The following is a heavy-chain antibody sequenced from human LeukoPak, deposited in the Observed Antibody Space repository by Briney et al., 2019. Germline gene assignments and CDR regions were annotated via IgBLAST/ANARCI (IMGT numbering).Heavy chain of an antibody. CDR1: GFTFSSYS. V-gene: IGHV3-21*01. Sequence: PGGSLRLSCAASGFTFSSYSMNWVRQAPGKGLEWVSSISSSSSYIYYADSVKGRFTISRDNAKNSLYLQMNSLRAEDTAVYYCAREGYCSGGSCYSEWVYYYYGMDVWGQGTTVTVSS. J-gene: IGHJ6*02. CDR2: ISSSSSYI. CDR3: AREGYCSGGSCYSEWVYYYYGMDV. D-gene: IGHD2-15*01.